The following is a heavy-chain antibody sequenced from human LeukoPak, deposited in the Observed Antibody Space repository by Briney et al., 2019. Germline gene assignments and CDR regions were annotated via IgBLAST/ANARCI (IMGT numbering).Heavy chain of an antibody. CDR3: ARDTYGSDY. J-gene: IGHJ4*02. Sequence: GASVKVSCKASGYTFSNFGISWVRQAPGQGLEWMGKITPTSGDTMYAQKFQDRVTMTRDMSTSTVYMELSSLRSEDTAVYFCARDTYGSDYWGQGTRVTVSA. D-gene: IGHD3-10*01. CDR1: GYTFSNFG. CDR2: ITPTSGDT. V-gene: IGHV1-46*01.